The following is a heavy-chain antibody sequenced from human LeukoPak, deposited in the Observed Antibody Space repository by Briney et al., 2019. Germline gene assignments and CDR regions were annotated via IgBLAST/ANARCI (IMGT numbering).Heavy chain of an antibody. D-gene: IGHD6-19*01. CDR1: GFTVSSNY. CDR2: ISGSGGST. CDR3: AEGRAVAGIPRFDY. J-gene: IGHJ4*02. Sequence: TGGSLRLSCAASGFTVSSNYMSWVRQAPGKGLEWVSAISGSGGSTYYADSVKGRFTISRDNSKNTLYLQMNSLRAEDTAVYYCAEGRAVAGIPRFDYWGQGTLVTVSS. V-gene: IGHV3-23*01.